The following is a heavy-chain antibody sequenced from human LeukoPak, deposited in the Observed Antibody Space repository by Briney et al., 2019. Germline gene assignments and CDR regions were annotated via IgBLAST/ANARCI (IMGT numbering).Heavy chain of an antibody. V-gene: IGHV4-34*01. CDR3: ARQDDHGDYGTLSHNWFDP. CDR2: INPSGST. Sequence: SETLSLTCAVSGGSLSGYDWNWIRQSPEKGLEWIGEINPSGSTNYNPSLKSRVTISVDASKNQFYLKLTSVTAADTAAYYCARQDDHGDYGTLSHNWFDPWGRGTLVIVSS. CDR1: GGSLSGYD. J-gene: IGHJ5*02. D-gene: IGHD4-17*01.